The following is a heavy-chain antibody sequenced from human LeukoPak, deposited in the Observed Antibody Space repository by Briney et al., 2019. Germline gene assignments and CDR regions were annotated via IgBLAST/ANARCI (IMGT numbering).Heavy chain of an antibody. Sequence: SETLSLTCGVYGGSFSGYYWSWIRQPPGKGLEWIGEINPRGSTNHNPSLKSRVTLSADTSKNQFSLTLNSVTAADTAVYYCARRRLGYYFDYWGQGTLVTVSS. CDR2: INPRGST. J-gene: IGHJ4*02. CDR3: ARRRLGYYFDY. CDR1: GGSFSGYY. V-gene: IGHV4-34*01. D-gene: IGHD5-24*01.